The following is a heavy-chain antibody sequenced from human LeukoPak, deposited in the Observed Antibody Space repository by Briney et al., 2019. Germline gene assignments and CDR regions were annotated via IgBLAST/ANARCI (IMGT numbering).Heavy chain of an antibody. D-gene: IGHD6-19*01. CDR1: GYTLTELS. CDR3: ATDSSGWYGEYFQH. V-gene: IGHV1-24*01. J-gene: IGHJ1*01. CDR2: FDPEDGET. Sequence: ASVKVSCKVSGYTLTELSMHWVRQAPGKGLEWMGGFDPEDGETIYAQKFQGRVTMTEDTSTDTAYMELSSLRSEDTAVYYCATDSSGWYGEYFQHWGQGTLVTVSS.